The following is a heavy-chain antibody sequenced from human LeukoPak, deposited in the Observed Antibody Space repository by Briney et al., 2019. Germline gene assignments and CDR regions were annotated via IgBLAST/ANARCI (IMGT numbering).Heavy chain of an antibody. CDR1: GGSISSYY. CDR3: ARTGRGSSSWIYYYYYMDV. Sequence: SETQSLTCTVSGGSISSYYWSWIRQPPGKGLEWIGYIYYSGSTNYNPSLKSRVTISVDTSKNQFSLKLSSVTAADTAVYYCARTGRGSSSWIYYYYYMDVWGKGTTVTVSS. J-gene: IGHJ6*03. CDR2: IYYSGST. D-gene: IGHD6-13*01. V-gene: IGHV4-59*01.